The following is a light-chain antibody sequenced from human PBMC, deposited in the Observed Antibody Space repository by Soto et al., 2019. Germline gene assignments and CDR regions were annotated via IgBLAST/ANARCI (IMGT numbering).Light chain of an antibody. Sequence: DIQMTQSPSTLSASVGDRVTITCRASQTISSWLAWYQQKPGKAPKLLIYDASSLESGVPSRFSGRGSGTQFTLTISSLQPDDFAPYYCQPYNSFSGTFGPGTKVDIK. CDR2: DAS. CDR3: QPYNSFSGT. CDR1: QTISSW. J-gene: IGKJ1*01. V-gene: IGKV1-5*01.